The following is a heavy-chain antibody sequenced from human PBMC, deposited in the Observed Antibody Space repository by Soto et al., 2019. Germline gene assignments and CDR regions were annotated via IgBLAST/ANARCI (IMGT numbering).Heavy chain of an antibody. V-gene: IGHV3-49*03. CDR1: GFTFGDYA. Sequence: GGSLRLSCTASGFTFGDYAMSWFRQAPGKGLEWVGFIRSKAYGGTTEYAASVKGRFTISRDDSKGIAYLQMNSLKTEDTAVYYCTRPGAYYDFWSGYYGYYYYMDVWGKGTTVTVSS. D-gene: IGHD3-3*01. J-gene: IGHJ6*03. CDR2: IRSKAYGGTT. CDR3: TRPGAYYDFWSGYYGYYYYMDV.